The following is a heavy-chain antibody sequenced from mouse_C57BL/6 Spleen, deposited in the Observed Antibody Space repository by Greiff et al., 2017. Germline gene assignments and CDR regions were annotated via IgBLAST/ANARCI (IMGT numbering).Heavy chain of an antibody. CDR3: ARSQLTGTGYWYFDV. CDR2: IYPGDGDT. Sequence: QVQLQQSGPELVKPGASVKISCKASGYAFSSSWMNWVKQRPGKGLEWIGRIYPGDGDTNYNGKFKGKATLTADKSSSTAYMQLSSLTSEDSAVYFCARSQLTGTGYWYFDVWGTGTTVTVSS. J-gene: IGHJ1*03. V-gene: IGHV1-82*01. D-gene: IGHD4-1*01. CDR1: GYAFSSSW.